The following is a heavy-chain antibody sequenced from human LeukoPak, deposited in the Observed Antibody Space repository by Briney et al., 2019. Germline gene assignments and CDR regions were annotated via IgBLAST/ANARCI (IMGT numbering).Heavy chain of an antibody. V-gene: IGHV3-64*01. D-gene: IGHD5-18*01. CDR2: ISSNGGST. CDR1: GFTFSSYA. Sequence: GGSLRLSCAASGFTFSSYAMHWVRQAPGKGLEYVSAISSNGGSTYYANSVKGRFTISRDNSKNTLYLQMGSLRAEDMAVYYCAREGVKRGYSYLLDYWGQGTLVTVSS. J-gene: IGHJ4*02. CDR3: AREGVKRGYSYLLDY.